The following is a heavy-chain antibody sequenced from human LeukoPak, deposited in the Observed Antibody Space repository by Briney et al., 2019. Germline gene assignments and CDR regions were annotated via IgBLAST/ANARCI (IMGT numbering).Heavy chain of an antibody. Sequence: PGGSLRLSCAASGFTFSSYAMSWVRQAPGKGLEWVSAISGSGGSTYYADSVKGRFTISRDNSKNTLYLQMNSLRAEDTAVYYCAKLTLYYGSGSYSDYWGQGTLVTASS. D-gene: IGHD3-10*01. J-gene: IGHJ4*02. CDR1: GFTFSSYA. CDR3: AKLTLYYGSGSYSDY. CDR2: ISGSGGST. V-gene: IGHV3-23*01.